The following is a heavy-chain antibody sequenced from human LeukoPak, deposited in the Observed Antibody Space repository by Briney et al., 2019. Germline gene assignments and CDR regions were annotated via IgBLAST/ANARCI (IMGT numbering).Heavy chain of an antibody. CDR3: TRSGAGGAFDI. D-gene: IGHD3-10*01. V-gene: IGHV3-74*01. CDR2: MYSDGGRT. Sequence: EGTLRLSCAASGFTLSSEWMHWVRQAPGKGLVWVSRMYSDGGRTNYADSVKGRFTISSDNAENTLYLELSSLRAEDTAVYYCTRSGAGGAFDIWGQGTMVGVSS. J-gene: IGHJ3*02. CDR1: GFTLSSEW.